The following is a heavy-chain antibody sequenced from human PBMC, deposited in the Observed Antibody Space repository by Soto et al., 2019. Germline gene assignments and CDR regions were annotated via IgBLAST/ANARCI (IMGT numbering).Heavy chain of an antibody. CDR2: IRSKANSYAT. J-gene: IGHJ1*01. D-gene: IGHD6-13*01. V-gene: IGHV3-73*01. Sequence: PGGSLRLSCAASGFTFSGSAMHWVRQASGKGLEWVGRIRSKANSYATAYAASVKGRFTISRDDSKNTAYLQMNSLKTEDTAVYYCTRLEPTAALTWGGQGTLVTVSS. CDR1: GFTFSGSA. CDR3: TRLEPTAALTW.